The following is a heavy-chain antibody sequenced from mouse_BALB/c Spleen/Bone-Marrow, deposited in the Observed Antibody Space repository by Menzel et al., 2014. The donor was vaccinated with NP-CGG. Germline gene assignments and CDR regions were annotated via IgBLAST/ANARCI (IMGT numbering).Heavy chain of an antibody. J-gene: IGHJ4*01. V-gene: IGHV2-6-7*01. CDR1: GFSLTGYG. D-gene: IGHD2-4*01. CDR3: ARDSFLITRALDF. CDR2: IWGDGST. Sequence: VMLVEPGPGLVAPSQSLSITCTVSGFSLTGYGVSWVRQPPGKGLEWLGMIWGDGSTDYNSALKSRLNISKDNSKSQVFLKMNSLQTDDTARYCCARDSFLITRALDFWGQGTSVTVSS.